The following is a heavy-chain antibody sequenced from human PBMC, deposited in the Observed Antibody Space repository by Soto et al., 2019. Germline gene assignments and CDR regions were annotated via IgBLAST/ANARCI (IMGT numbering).Heavy chain of an antibody. D-gene: IGHD1-1*01. CDR3: TKSANGWNTFKEGFDY. CDR1: GFTFSSYA. CDR2: ISNDGSNK. Sequence: QVQLVESGGGVVQPGGSLRLSCAASGFTFSSYAMHWVRQAPGKGLDWVAVISNDGSNKYYADSVRGRVTISRDKSKNTLYLQMNSLRAEDTALYYCTKSANGWNTFKEGFDYWGQGTLVTVSS. J-gene: IGHJ4*02. V-gene: IGHV3-30-3*02.